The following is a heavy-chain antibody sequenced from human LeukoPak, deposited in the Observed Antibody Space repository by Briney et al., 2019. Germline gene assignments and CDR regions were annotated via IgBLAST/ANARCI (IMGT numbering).Heavy chain of an antibody. CDR2: IYTSGST. V-gene: IGHV4-4*07. Sequence: EPSETLSLTCTVSGNSFGDYYWSWIRQPAGKGLEWIGRIYTSGSTTYNPSLKSRVTMSVDASKSQFSLNLMSVTAADTAVYYCAKLQRGRGAFDIWGQGTMVTVSS. CDR3: AKLQRGRGAFDI. D-gene: IGHD3-16*01. J-gene: IGHJ3*02. CDR1: GNSFGDYY.